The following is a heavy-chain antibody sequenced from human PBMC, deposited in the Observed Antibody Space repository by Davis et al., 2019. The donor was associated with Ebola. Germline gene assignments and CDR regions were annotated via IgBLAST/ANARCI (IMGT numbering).Heavy chain of an antibody. D-gene: IGHD4-17*01. V-gene: IGHV1-8*01. Sequence: ASVKVSCKASGYTFTSYDINWVRQATGQGLEWMGWMNPNSGNTGYAQKFQGRVTMTRNTSISTAYMELSSLRSEDTAVYYCARYYGDFYYYGMEVWGQGTTVTVSS. CDR1: GYTFTSYD. CDR3: ARYYGDFYYYGMEV. CDR2: MNPNSGNT. J-gene: IGHJ6*02.